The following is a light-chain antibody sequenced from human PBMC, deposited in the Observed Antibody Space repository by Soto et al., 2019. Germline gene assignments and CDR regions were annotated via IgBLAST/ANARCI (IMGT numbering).Light chain of an antibody. CDR2: AVS. J-gene: IGLJ1*01. V-gene: IGLV2-18*01. Sequence: SALSGLRSISVSPGQSAPISCRGTSSELGSYSGVSWYQLPPDTEPKLMIYAVSNRPSGDPDRFAGSKSGNTASLTTSGLQAEDEAEHYCPLYTSDSTYVCGTGTKVTV. CDR1: SSELGSYSG. CDR3: PLYTSDSTYV.